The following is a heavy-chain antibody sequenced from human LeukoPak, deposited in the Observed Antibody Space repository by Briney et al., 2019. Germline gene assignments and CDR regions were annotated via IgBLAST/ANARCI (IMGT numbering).Heavy chain of an antibody. J-gene: IGHJ4*02. D-gene: IGHD1-1*01. CDR1: GFTLSSNS. Sequence: GGSLRLSCTVSGFTLSSNSMSWVRQAPGKGLEWVSFIYSDNTHYSDSVKGRFTISRDNSKNTLYLQMNSLRAEDTAVYYCASSVRTNSDYWGQGTLVTVSS. CDR2: IYSDNT. CDR3: ASSVRTNSDY. V-gene: IGHV3-66*01.